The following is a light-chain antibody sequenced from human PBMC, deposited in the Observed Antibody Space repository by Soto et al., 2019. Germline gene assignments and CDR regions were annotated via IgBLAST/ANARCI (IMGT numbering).Light chain of an antibody. CDR1: QSVSSK. J-gene: IGKJ1*01. CDR2: GAS. CDR3: QHYNDWPPKWT. Sequence: EIVMTQSPATLSVSPGERATLSCRASQSVSSKLAWYQQKPGQAPRVLIHGASTRATGIPARFSGSGSGTESTLTITSLQSADWAAYSRQHYNDWPPKWTVGQGTKV. V-gene: IGKV3-15*01.